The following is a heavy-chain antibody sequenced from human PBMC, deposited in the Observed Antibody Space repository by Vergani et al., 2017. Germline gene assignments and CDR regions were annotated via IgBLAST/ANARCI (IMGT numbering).Heavy chain of an antibody. CDR2: ISYDGSNK. Sequence: QVQLVESGGGVVQPGRSLRLSCAASGFTFSSYAMHWVRQAPGKGLEWVAVISYDGSNKYYADSVKGRFTISGDNSKNTLYLQMNSLRAEDTAVYYCARDETGEFDYWGQGTLVTVSS. D-gene: IGHD4-17*01. J-gene: IGHJ4*02. V-gene: IGHV3-30*04. CDR1: GFTFSSYA. CDR3: ARDETGEFDY.